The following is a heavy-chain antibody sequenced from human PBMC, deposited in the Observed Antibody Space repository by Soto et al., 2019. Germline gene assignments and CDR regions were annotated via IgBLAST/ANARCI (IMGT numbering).Heavy chain of an antibody. CDR3: AKSLRGVTFGGVPQSQLDY. D-gene: IGHD3-16*01. CDR1: GFTFSSYG. J-gene: IGHJ4*02. V-gene: IGHV3-30*18. Sequence: PGGSLRLSCAASGFTFSSYGMHWVRQAPGKGLEWVAVISYDGSNKYYADSVKGRFTISRDNSKNTLYLQMNSLRAEDTAVYYSAKSLRGVTFGGVPQSQLDYWGKGTLVTVSS. CDR2: ISYDGSNK.